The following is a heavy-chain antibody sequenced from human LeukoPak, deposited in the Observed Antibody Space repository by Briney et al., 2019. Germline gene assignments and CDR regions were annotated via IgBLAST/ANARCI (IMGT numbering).Heavy chain of an antibody. CDR1: GRSFSGYY. D-gene: IGHD4-23*01. CDR3: AREKMTGGGAFDI. Sequence: SETLSLTCAVYGRSFSGYYWSWLRQPPGKGLEWIGEINHSGSTNYNPSLKSRVTISVDTSKNQFSLKLSSVTAADTAVYYCAREKMTGGGAFDIWGQGTMVTVSS. J-gene: IGHJ3*02. V-gene: IGHV4-34*01. CDR2: INHSGST.